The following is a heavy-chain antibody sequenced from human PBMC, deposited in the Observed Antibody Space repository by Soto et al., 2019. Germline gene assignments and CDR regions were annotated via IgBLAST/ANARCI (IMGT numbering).Heavy chain of an antibody. Sequence: GASVKVSCKASGYTFTSYGISWVRQAPGQGLEWMGWISAYNGNTNYAQKLQGRVTMTTDTSTSTAYMELRSLRSDDTAVYYCARHCSSTSCYHEYYYYSYMDVWGKGTTVTVSS. J-gene: IGHJ6*03. CDR1: GYTFTSYG. CDR2: ISAYNGNT. V-gene: IGHV1-18*01. CDR3: ARHCSSTSCYHEYYYYSYMDV. D-gene: IGHD2-2*01.